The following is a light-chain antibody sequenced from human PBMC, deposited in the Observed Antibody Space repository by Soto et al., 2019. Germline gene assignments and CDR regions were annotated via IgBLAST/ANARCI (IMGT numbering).Light chain of an antibody. CDR3: QQYNNWWT. V-gene: IGKV3-15*01. CDR2: GAS. J-gene: IGKJ1*01. Sequence: IVLTQSPATLSASPAARATLSCRASQSVSSSLAWYQQKPGQAPRLLIYGASTRATGIPARFSGSGSGTEFTLTISSLQSEDFAVYYCQQYNNWWTFGQGTKVDIK. CDR1: QSVSSS.